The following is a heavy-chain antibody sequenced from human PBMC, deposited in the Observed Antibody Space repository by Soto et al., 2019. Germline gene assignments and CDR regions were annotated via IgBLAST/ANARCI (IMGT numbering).Heavy chain of an antibody. CDR2: IYWNGDK. Sequence: QITLKESGPALVKSTQTLTLTCSLSGFSISTSGEAVGWIRQPPGKALEWLALIYWNGDKRYSPSLESRLTITKDPSKNQVVLLMTNLDPADTATYYCAHRPRTGSGYFYFEDWGQGSLVSVS. V-gene: IGHV2-5*01. D-gene: IGHD5-12*01. CDR3: AHRPRTGSGYFYFED. CDR1: GFSISTSGEA. J-gene: IGHJ4*02.